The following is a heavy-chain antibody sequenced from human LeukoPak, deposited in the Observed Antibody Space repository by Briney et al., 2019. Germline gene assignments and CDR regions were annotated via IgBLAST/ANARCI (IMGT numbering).Heavy chain of an antibody. CDR3: ARVRRGYDFWSGPQGFDP. Sequence: SETLSLTCTVSGGSISSGGYYWSWIRQHPGKGLEWIGYIYYSGSTYYNPSLKSRVTISVDTSKNQFSLKLSSVTAADTAVYYCARVRRGYDFWSGPQGFDPWGQGTLVTVSS. CDR1: GGSISSGGYY. V-gene: IGHV4-31*03. D-gene: IGHD3-3*01. CDR2: IYYSGST. J-gene: IGHJ5*02.